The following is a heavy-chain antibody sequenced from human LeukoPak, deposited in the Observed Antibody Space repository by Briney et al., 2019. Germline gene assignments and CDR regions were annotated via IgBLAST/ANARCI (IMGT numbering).Heavy chain of an antibody. CDR2: IWYYCSNK. D-gene: IGHD3-9*01. V-gene: IGHV3-33*01. CDR1: GFSFSDYA. J-gene: IGHJ4*02. CDR3: TRTTGNHFDH. Sequence: GTSLRLSCAASGFSFSDYAMHWVRQPPGKGLEVVAIIWYYCSNKDYADSVNGRFSISGDNTNNTLYLQMNSLISEDTTLYYCTRTTGNHFDHWGQGQLVTVSS.